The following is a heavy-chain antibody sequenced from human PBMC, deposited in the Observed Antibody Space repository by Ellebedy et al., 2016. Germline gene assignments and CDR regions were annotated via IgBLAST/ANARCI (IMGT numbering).Heavy chain of an antibody. CDR1: GFTFSSYA. CDR3: TRVSEAGATFY. V-gene: IGHV3-49*03. Sequence: GESLKISCAASGFTFSSYAMSWFRQAPGKGLEWVGFIRSKAYGGTTEYAASVKGRFTISRDDSKSIAYLQMNSLKTEDTAVYYCTRVSEAGATFYWGQGTLVTVSS. J-gene: IGHJ4*02. D-gene: IGHD1-26*01. CDR2: IRSKAYGGTT.